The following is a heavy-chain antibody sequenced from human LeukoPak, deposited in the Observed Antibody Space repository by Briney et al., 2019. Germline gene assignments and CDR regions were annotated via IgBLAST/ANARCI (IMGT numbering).Heavy chain of an antibody. V-gene: IGHV4-59*11. CDR1: GGSISSHY. CDR3: ARYNKLELHDYYYYYYMDV. CDR2: IYYSGST. J-gene: IGHJ6*03. D-gene: IGHD1-7*01. Sequence: SETLSLTCTVSGGSISSHYWSWIPQPPGKGLEWIGYIYYSGSTNYNPSLKSRVTISVDTSKNQFSLKLSSVTAADTAVYYCARYNKLELHDYYYYYYMDVWGKGTTVTVSS.